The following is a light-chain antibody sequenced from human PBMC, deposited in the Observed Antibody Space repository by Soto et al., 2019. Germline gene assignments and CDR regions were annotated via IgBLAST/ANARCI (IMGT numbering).Light chain of an antibody. Sequence: DIVMTQSPLSLPVTPGEPASISCRSSQSLLHSKGYNYLDWYLQKPGQSPQLLIYLGSNRASGVPDRFSGSGSGTNFTLKISRVEAEDVGVYYCMQALQTPYPFGQGTKLEIK. J-gene: IGKJ2*01. CDR1: QSLLHSKGYNY. V-gene: IGKV2-28*01. CDR2: LGS. CDR3: MQALQTPYP.